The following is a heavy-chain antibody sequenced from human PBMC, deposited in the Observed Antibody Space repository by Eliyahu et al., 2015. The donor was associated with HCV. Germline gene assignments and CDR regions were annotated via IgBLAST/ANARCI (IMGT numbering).Heavy chain of an antibody. J-gene: IGHJ4*02. CDR3: ARGIDSSSSLDY. CDR2: IWYDGSNK. CDR1: GFTFSSYG. D-gene: IGHD6-6*01. V-gene: IGHV3-33*01. Sequence: QVQLVESGGGVVQPGRSLXLSCAASGFTFSSYGMHWVRQAPGKGLEWVAVIWYDGSNKYYADSVKGRFTISRDNSKNTLYLQMNSLRAEDTAVYYCARGIDSSSSLDYWGQGTLVTVSS.